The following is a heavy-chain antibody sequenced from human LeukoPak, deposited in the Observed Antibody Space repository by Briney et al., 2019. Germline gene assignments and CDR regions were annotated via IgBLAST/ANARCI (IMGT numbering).Heavy chain of an antibody. J-gene: IGHJ4*02. Sequence: SETLSLTCAVYGGPFSVYYWSWIRPPPGKAREWIGENNHSGSTNYNPSLKSRVTISVDTSKNQFSLKLSSVTAADRAVYYSARGHDSRGYYFDYWGQGTLVTVSS. CDR1: GGPFSVYY. V-gene: IGHV4-34*01. D-gene: IGHD3-22*01. CDR3: ARGHDSRGYYFDY. CDR2: NNHSGST.